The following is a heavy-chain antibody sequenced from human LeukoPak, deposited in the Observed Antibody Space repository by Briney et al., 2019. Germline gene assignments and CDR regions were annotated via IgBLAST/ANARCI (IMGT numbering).Heavy chain of an antibody. CDR2: IYYSGST. Sequence: SETLSLTCTVSGGSISSSSDYWGWVRQPPGKGLEWIGYIYYSGSTNYNPSLKSRVIISVDTSKNQFSLKLTSVTAADTAVYYCARDAPPSSFDIWGQGTMVTVSS. V-gene: IGHV4-61*01. CDR1: GGSISSSSDY. J-gene: IGHJ3*02. CDR3: ARDAPPSSFDI.